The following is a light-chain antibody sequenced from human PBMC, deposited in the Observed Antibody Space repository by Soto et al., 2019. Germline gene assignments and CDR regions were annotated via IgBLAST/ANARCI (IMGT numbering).Light chain of an antibody. J-gene: IGKJ1*01. CDR3: QQYYSYPRT. CDR2: AAS. V-gene: IGKV1-8*01. CDR1: QGIISY. Sequence: AIRMTQSPSSFSASTGDRVTITRRASQGIISYLAWYQQKPGKAPKLLIYAASTLQSGVPSRFSGSGSGTDFTLTISCLQSEDFATYYCQQYYSYPRTFGQGTKVDI.